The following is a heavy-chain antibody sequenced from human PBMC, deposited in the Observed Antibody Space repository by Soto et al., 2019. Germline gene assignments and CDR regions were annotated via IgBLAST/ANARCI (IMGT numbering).Heavy chain of an antibody. J-gene: IGHJ6*02. CDR1: SYSFTKYW. CDR3: VRMGFSGGGYLSYYYYGMDI. D-gene: IGHD5-12*01. V-gene: IGHV5-51*01. Sequence: PGETLKISCKGSSYSFTKYWTGCVRQMPGKGLECMAIIYPDESDTRYSPSFQGQVTISADKSISTAYLQWSSLKASDTAMYYCVRMGFSGGGYLSYYYYGMDIWGQGTTVTVSS. CDR2: IYPDESDT.